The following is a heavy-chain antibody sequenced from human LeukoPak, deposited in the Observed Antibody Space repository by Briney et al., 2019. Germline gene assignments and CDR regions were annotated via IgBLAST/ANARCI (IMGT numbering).Heavy chain of an antibody. Sequence: GGSLRLSCAASAFTFSSYAMSWVRQAPGKGLEWVSAIGGSGGRAYYADSVKGRFTISRDNSKNTLYLQMNSLRAEDTAVYFCAKDGENGEFDYWGQGTLVTVSS. CDR3: AKDGENGEFDY. CDR1: AFTFSSYA. V-gene: IGHV3-23*01. D-gene: IGHD3-10*01. CDR2: IGGSGGRA. J-gene: IGHJ4*02.